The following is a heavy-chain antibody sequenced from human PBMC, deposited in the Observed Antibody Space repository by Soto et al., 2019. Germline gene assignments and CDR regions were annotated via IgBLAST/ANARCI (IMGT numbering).Heavy chain of an antibody. D-gene: IGHD5-18*01. CDR1: GFTFSSYS. V-gene: IGHV3-48*02. J-gene: IGHJ6*02. CDR2: ISSSSSTI. CDR3: ARVRSVSRVQLWSYDYGGEAYYGMDV. Sequence: PGGSLRLSCAASGFTFSSYSMNWVRQAPGKGLEWVSYISSSSSTIYYADSVKGRFTISRDNAKNSLYLQMNSLRDEDTAVYYCARVRSVSRVQLWSYDYGGEAYYGMDVWGQGTTVTVSS.